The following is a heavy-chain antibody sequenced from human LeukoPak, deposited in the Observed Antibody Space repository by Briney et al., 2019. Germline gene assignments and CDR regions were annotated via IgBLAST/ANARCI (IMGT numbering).Heavy chain of an antibody. CDR2: IYTDGST. D-gene: IGHD4-11*01. Sequence: SETLSLTCTVSGGSISSDYWSWIRQPPGRGLEWIGYIYTDGSTNYNPSLKSRVTISVDTSKNQFALKLSSVTAADTAVYYCAKSYFDYSTYYSYYFNLWGQGALVTVSS. CDR3: AKSYFDYSTYYSYYFNL. CDR1: GGSISSDY. V-gene: IGHV4-4*09. J-gene: IGHJ4*02.